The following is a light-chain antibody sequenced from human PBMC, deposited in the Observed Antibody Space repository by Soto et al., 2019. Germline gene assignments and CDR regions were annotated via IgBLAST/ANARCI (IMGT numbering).Light chain of an antibody. J-gene: IGLJ1*01. V-gene: IGLV1-40*01. CDR1: SSNIGAGYD. Sequence: QSVLTQPPSVSGASGQRVTISCTGSSSNIGAGYDVHWYQHLPGTAPKLLIHGDSNRPSGVPDRFSGSKSGTSASLAITDLQAEDEADYYCQSYDSSLSVVFGTGTQLTVL. CDR3: QSYDSSLSVV. CDR2: GDS.